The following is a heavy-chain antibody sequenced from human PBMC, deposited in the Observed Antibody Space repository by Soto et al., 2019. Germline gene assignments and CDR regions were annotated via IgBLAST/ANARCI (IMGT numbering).Heavy chain of an antibody. CDR3: ARDFEGSLGAGS. CDR2: IYYSGST. D-gene: IGHD3-9*01. CDR1: GGYISSGGYS. Sequence: QVQLQESGPGLVKPSQTLSLTCTVSGGYISSGGYSWSWIRQHPGKGLEWIGYIYYSGSTYYNPYLKSRVTIAVDTSKNEFSLKLSSVTAADTAVYYCARDFEGSLGAGSWGQGTLVTVSS. V-gene: IGHV4-31*03. J-gene: IGHJ5*02.